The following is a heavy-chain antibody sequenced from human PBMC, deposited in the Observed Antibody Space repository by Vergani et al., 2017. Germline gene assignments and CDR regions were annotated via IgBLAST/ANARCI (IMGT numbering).Heavy chain of an antibody. CDR2: IYYSGST. CDR3: ARGLASGMDV. Sequence: QLQLQESGPGLVKPSETLSLTCTVSGGSISSSSYYWGWFRQPPGKGLEWIGSIYYSGSTNYNPSLKSRVTIAVATSQNQVSLKLSSVTAADTAVYYCARGLASGMDVWGQGTTVTVSS. V-gene: IGHV4-39*07. J-gene: IGHJ6*02. CDR1: GGSISSSSYY.